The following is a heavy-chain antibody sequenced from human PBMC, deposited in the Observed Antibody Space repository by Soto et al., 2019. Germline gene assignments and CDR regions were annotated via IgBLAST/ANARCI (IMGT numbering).Heavy chain of an antibody. CDR3: ARERDSLLAASYYFDY. V-gene: IGHV4-34*01. J-gene: IGHJ4*02. Sequence: ASETLSLTCAVSGGTLHGNYWGWIRQLPGKRLEWIGEINPSGDTNYNSSLESRVTILVDTSKNQFSLKLSSVTAADTAVYYCARERDSLLAASYYFDYWGQGTVVT. CDR2: INPSGDT. CDR1: GGTLHGNY. D-gene: IGHD6-19*01.